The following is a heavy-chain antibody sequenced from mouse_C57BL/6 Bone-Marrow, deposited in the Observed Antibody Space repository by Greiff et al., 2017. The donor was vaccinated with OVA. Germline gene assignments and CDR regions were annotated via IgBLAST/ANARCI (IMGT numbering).Heavy chain of an antibody. CDR3: ARTTTVTSSWDFDG. Sequence: VKLQQPGTELVKPGASVKLSCKASGYTFTSYWMHWVKQRPGQGLEWIGNITPSNGGTNYNEKFKSKATLTVDKSSSTAYMQLSSLTSEDSAVYVCARTTTVTSSWDFDGWGTGTTVTVSS. CDR2: ITPSNGGT. V-gene: IGHV1-53*01. J-gene: IGHJ1*03. CDR1: GYTFTSYW. D-gene: IGHD2-5*01.